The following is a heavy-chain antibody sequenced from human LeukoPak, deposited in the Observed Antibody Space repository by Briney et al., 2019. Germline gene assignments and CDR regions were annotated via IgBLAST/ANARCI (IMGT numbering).Heavy chain of an antibody. D-gene: IGHD5-18*01. CDR2: IYYSGRT. Sequence: SETLSLTCTVSGGSISSSSYYWGWIRQPPGKGLGWIGSIYYSGRTYYNPSLKSRITISVDTSKNQFSLKLTSVTAADTAVYYCARTTEGGYTYGYFYYYYMDVWGKGTTVTISS. J-gene: IGHJ6*03. CDR1: GGSISSSSYY. V-gene: IGHV4-39*07. CDR3: ARTTEGGYTYGYFYYYYMDV.